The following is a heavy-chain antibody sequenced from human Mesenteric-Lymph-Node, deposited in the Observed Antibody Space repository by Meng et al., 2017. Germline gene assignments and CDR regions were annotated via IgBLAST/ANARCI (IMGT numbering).Heavy chain of an antibody. CDR3: ARNYYFDY. J-gene: IGHJ4*02. Sequence: QGQLQGAGPGLVNASQPLSLTCNVSGGSISSGDYYWSWIRQPPGKGLEWIGYIYYTGSTYYNPSLKSRVTISMDTSKNQFSLRLSSVTAADTAVYYCARNYYFDYWGQGTLVTVSS. CDR1: GGSISSGDYY. V-gene: IGHV4-30-4*01. CDR2: IYYTGST.